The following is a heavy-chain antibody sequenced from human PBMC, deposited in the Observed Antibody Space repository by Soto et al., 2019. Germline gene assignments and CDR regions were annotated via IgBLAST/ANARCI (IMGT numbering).Heavy chain of an antibody. CDR2: VHDSWGA. Sequence: QVQLQESGPGLVEPSETLSLSCTVSGGSMSGYYWSWIRLPPGKPMEWIGYVHDSWGAAYNPSLRSRVAISLDTSKSQFSLGLTSVSATDTAMYYCVRQGYGPLHGLVDVWGQGTTVTVSS. D-gene: IGHD5-18*01. CDR1: GGSMSGYY. J-gene: IGHJ6*02. V-gene: IGHV4-59*08. CDR3: VRQGYGPLHGLVDV.